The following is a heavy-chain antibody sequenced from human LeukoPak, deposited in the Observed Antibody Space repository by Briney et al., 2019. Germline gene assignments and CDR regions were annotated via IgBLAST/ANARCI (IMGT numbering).Heavy chain of an antibody. CDR2: ISGSGGST. D-gene: IGHD1-26*01. CDR1: GFTFSSYW. Sequence: PGGSLRLSCAASGFTFSSYWMSWVRQAPGKGLEWVSAISGSGGSTYYADSVKGRFTISRDNSKNTLYLQMNSLRAEDTAVYYCAKDLDLVGATTWLSGSGAFDIWGQGTMVTVSS. CDR3: AKDLDLVGATTWLSGSGAFDI. J-gene: IGHJ3*02. V-gene: IGHV3-23*01.